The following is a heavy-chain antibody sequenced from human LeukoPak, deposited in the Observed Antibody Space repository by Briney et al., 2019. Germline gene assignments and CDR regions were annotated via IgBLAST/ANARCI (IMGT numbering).Heavy chain of an antibody. CDR3: ARDRLLELEFDY. D-gene: IGHD1-1*01. Sequence: GGSLRLSCAASGFTFSSYAMSWVRQAPGKGLEWVSAISGSGGSTYYADSVKGRFTISRDNAKNSLYLQMNSLRAEDTAVYYCARDRLLELEFDYWGQGTLVTVSS. CDR2: ISGSGGST. CDR1: GFTFSSYA. J-gene: IGHJ4*02. V-gene: IGHV3-23*01.